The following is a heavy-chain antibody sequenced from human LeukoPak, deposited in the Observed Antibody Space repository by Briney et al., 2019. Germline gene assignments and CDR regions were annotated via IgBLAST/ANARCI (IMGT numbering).Heavy chain of an antibody. CDR3: ASPVEMATRAVGAFDI. V-gene: IGHV3-48*01. CDR2: ISSSSSTI. D-gene: IGHD5-24*01. CDR1: GFTFSSYW. J-gene: IGHJ3*02. Sequence: GGSLRLSCAASGFTFSSYWMGWVRQAPGKGLEWVSYISSSSSTIYHADSVKGRFTISRDNAKNSLYLQMNSLRAEDTAVYYCASPVEMATRAVGAFDIWGQGTMVTVSS.